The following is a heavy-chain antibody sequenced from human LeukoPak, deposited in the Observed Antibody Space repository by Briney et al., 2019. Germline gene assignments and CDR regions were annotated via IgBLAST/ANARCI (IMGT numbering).Heavy chain of an antibody. Sequence: PGGSLRLSCAASGFTFSSYGMHWVRQAPGKGLEWVAFIRYDGSNKYYADSVKGRFTISRDNSKNTLYLQMNSLRAEDTAVYYCAKDSGLLVGATYYYYMDVWGKGTTVTVSS. J-gene: IGHJ6*03. CDR1: GFTFSSYG. CDR2: IRYDGSNK. V-gene: IGHV3-30*02. D-gene: IGHD1-26*01. CDR3: AKDSGLLVGATYYYYMDV.